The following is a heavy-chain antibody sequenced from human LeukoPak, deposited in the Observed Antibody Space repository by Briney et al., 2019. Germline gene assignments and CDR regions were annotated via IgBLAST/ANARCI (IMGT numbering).Heavy chain of an antibody. CDR2: ISYDGSNK. D-gene: IGHD2/OR15-2a*01. CDR1: GFTFSSYA. V-gene: IGHV3-30*04. CDR3: ARRFNTYYMDV. J-gene: IGHJ6*03. Sequence: GGSLRLSCAASGFTFSSYAMHWVRQAPGKGLEWVAVISYDGSNKYYADSVKGRFTISRDNSKNTLYLQMNSLRAEDTAVYYCARRFNTYYMDVWGKGTTVTVSS.